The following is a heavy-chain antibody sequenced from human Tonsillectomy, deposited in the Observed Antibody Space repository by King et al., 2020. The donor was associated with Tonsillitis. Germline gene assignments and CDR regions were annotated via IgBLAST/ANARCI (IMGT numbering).Heavy chain of an antibody. Sequence: QLVQSGGGVVQPGGSLRLSCEASGLRFSSYAMHWVRQAPGKGLEGVALIWYDGSNQYYADAVKGRFTISRDNSKNTLFLQMNSLRAEDTAVYYCAKEGPERFGGSFDSWGQGTLVTVSS. V-gene: IGHV3-33*06. CDR3: AKEGPERFGGSFDS. CDR1: GLRFSSYA. CDR2: IWYDGSNQ. D-gene: IGHD1-26*01. J-gene: IGHJ4*02.